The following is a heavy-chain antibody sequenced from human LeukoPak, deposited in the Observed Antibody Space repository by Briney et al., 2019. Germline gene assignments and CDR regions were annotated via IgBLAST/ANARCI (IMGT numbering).Heavy chain of an antibody. V-gene: IGHV3-30*03. D-gene: IGHD3-22*01. CDR3: ARGGSTAEYYYDSSGYYAEYFQH. J-gene: IGHJ1*01. Sequence: TGGSLRLSCAASGFTFSSFGMHWVRQAPGKGLEWVAVISYDGSNKYYADSVKGRFTISRDNSKNTLYLQMNSLRAEDTAVYYCARGGSTAEYYYDSSGYYAEYFQHWGQGTLVTVSS. CDR2: ISYDGSNK. CDR1: GFTFSSFG.